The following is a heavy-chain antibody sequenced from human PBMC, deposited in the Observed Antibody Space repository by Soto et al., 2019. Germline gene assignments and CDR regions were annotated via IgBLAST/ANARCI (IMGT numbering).Heavy chain of an antibody. CDR2: IWYDGSNK. CDR3: ARAVAGTEWSVSGY. CDR1: GFTFSSYG. V-gene: IGHV3-33*01. Sequence: QVQLVESGGGVVQPGRSLRLSCAASGFTFSSYGMHWVRQAPGKGLEWVAVIWYDGSNKYYADSVKGRFAISRANSKNTLYLQMNSLRAEDTAVYYCARAVAGTEWSVSGYWGQGTLVTVSS. J-gene: IGHJ4*02. D-gene: IGHD6-19*01.